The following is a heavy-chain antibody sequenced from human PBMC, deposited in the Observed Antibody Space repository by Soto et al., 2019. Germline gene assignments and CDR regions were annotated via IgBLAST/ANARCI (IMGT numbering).Heavy chain of an antibody. J-gene: IGHJ4*02. CDR3: EKDDSSGWYRSFDY. CDR1: GFAFSGYP. V-gene: IGHV3-23*01. D-gene: IGHD6-19*01. Sequence: EVQLLESGGGLVQPGGSLRLSCAASGFAFSGYPMSLVRQTPGKGLELVSGIDASTGRTYFADSVEGRFTISRDNSTNTLYLPMNSRRVADTAIYYWEKDDSSGWYRSFDYWGQGTLVTVSS. CDR2: IDASTGRT.